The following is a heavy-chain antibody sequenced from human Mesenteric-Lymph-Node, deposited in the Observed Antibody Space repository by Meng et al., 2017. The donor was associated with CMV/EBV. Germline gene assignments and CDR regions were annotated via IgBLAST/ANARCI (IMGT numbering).Heavy chain of an antibody. CDR1: GGTFSSYT. CDR3: ASLSTGPAYHFNY. Sequence: SVKVSCKASGGTFSSYTISWVRQAPGQGLEWMGRIIPILGIANYAQKFQGRVTITADKSTSTAYMELNSLRSEDTAVYYYASLSTGPAYHFNYWGQGTLVTVAS. J-gene: IGHJ4*02. V-gene: IGHV1-69*02. D-gene: IGHD1-14*01. CDR2: IIPILGIA.